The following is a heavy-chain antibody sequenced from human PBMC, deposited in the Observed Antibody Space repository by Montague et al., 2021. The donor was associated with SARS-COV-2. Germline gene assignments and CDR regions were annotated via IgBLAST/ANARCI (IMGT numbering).Heavy chain of an antibody. CDR3: AREYSAPRWFGEYNRYGMDV. D-gene: IGHD3-10*01. CDR1: GFTFSSYD. CDR2: IWYDGSNQ. Sequence: SLSLSFAASGFTFSSYDMHWVRQAPGKGLEWVAVIWYDGSNQYYGDSVKGRFTISRDNPKNTLYLQMNSLRAEDTAVYYCAREYSAPRWFGEYNRYGMDVWGQGTTVTVSS. J-gene: IGHJ6*02. V-gene: IGHV3-33*08.